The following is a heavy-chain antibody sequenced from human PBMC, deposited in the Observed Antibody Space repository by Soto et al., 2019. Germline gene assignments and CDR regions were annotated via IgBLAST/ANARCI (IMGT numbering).Heavy chain of an antibody. CDR1: GYTFTSYA. D-gene: IGHD3-22*01. J-gene: IGHJ6*02. Sequence: ASVKVSCKASGYTFTSYAIHWVRQAPGQRLEWMGWINAGTGDTKYSQKFQGRVTITRDTSATTAYMELSSLRSEDTAVYYCASSYYYDSSVYSSLYHYYGLDVWGQGTTVTVYS. V-gene: IGHV1-3*01. CDR3: ASSYYYDSSVYSSLYHYYGLDV. CDR2: INAGTGDT.